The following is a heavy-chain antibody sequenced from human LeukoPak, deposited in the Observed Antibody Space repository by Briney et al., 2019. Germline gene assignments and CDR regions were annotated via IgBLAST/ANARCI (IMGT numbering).Heavy chain of an antibody. Sequence: GESLKISCAASGFTFSSYAMHWVRQAPGKGLEYVSAISSNGGSTYYANSVKGRFTISRDNSKNTLYLQMGSLRAEDMAVYYXARVGAXXXXXXXGQGXLVTXXS. CDR2: ISSNGGST. CDR1: GFTFSSYA. J-gene: IGHJ4*02. D-gene: IGHD1-26*01. V-gene: IGHV3-64*01. CDR3: ARVGAXXXXXX.